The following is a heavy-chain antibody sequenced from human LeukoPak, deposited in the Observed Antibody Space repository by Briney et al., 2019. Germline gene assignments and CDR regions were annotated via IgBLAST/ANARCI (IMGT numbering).Heavy chain of an antibody. Sequence: HAGGSLRLSCAASGFTFSSYAMSWVRQAPGKGLEWVSAISGSGGSTYYADSVKGRFTISRDNSKNTLYLQVNSLRAEDTAVYYCAKPRFLPYYSSSSYDAFDIWGQGTMVTVSS. D-gene: IGHD6-6*01. CDR3: AKPRFLPYYSSSSYDAFDI. CDR2: ISGSGGST. CDR1: GFTFSSYA. J-gene: IGHJ3*02. V-gene: IGHV3-23*01.